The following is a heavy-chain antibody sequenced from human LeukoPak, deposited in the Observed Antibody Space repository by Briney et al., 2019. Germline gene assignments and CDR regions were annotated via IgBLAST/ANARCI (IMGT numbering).Heavy chain of an antibody. V-gene: IGHV1-18*01. J-gene: IGHJ5*02. CDR2: ISGYNGNP. D-gene: IGHD6-6*01. CDR1: GYTFTSYG. CDR3: GRSYSSSHPDWFDP. Sequence: ASVKVSCKASGYTFTSYGISWVRQAPGQGLEWMGWISGYNGNPNYAQKLQGRVTMTTDTSTSTAYMELRSQRADDTAVYYCGRSYSSSHPDWFDPWGQGTLVTVSS.